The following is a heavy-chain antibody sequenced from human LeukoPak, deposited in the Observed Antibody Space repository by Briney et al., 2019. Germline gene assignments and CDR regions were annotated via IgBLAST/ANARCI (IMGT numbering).Heavy chain of an antibody. V-gene: IGHV4-4*07. CDR3: ASPGYSSGWYAFDI. D-gene: IGHD6-19*01. CDR2: IYASRST. Sequence: SETLSLTCTASGGSISGYYWTWIRQPAGKGLEWIGRIYASRSTNYNPSLKSRVTMSVDPSKNQFSLRLNSVTAADTAVYYCASPGYSSGWYAFDIWGQGTMVTVSS. CDR1: GGSISGYY. J-gene: IGHJ3*02.